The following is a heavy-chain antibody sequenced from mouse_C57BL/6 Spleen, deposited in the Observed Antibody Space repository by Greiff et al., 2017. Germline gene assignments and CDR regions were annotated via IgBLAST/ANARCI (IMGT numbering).Heavy chain of an antibody. CDR3: ARGGGYEGGAMDY. J-gene: IGHJ4*01. CDR2: INPGSGGT. CDR1: GYAFTNYL. D-gene: IGHD2-2*01. V-gene: IGHV1-54*01. Sequence: VQLQESGAELVRPGTSVKVSCKASGYAFTNYLIEWVKQRPGQGLEWIGVINPGSGGTNYNEKFKGKATLTADKSSSTAYMQRSSLTSEDSAVYFCARGGGYEGGAMDYWGQGTSVTVSS.